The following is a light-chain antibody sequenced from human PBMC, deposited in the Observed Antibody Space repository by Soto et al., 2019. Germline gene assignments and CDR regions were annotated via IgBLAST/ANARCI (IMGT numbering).Light chain of an antibody. CDR3: QVWDSSSDPLYV. V-gene: IGLV3-21*04. J-gene: IGLJ1*01. CDR1: NIGSKS. Sequence: SYELTQPPSVSVAPGKTARITCGGKNIGSKSVHWYQQRPGQAPVLVIYYDSERPSGIPERFSGSNAGNTATLTISRVEAGDEADYYCQVWDSSSDPLYVFGTGTKLTVL. CDR2: YDS.